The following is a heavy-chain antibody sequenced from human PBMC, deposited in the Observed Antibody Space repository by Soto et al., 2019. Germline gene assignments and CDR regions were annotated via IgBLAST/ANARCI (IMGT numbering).Heavy chain of an antibody. Sequence: GGSLRLSCAASGITFSNYALSWVRQAPGKGLEWVSVIYSGGSTYYADSVKGRFTISRDNSKNTLYLQMNSLRAEDTAVYYCARVGGYSSSWYVIYYYYGMDVWGQGTTVTVSS. CDR3: ARVGGYSSSWYVIYYYYGMDV. J-gene: IGHJ6*02. D-gene: IGHD6-13*01. CDR1: GITFSNYA. CDR2: IYSGGST. V-gene: IGHV3-66*01.